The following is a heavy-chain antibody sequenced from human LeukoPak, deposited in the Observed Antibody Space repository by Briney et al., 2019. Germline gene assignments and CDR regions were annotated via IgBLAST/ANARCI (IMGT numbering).Heavy chain of an antibody. D-gene: IGHD1-1*01. J-gene: IGHJ4*02. CDR1: GGSISSYY. CDR2: IYYSGST. CDR3: ARTVSGLFLFDY. V-gene: IGHV4-59*01. Sequence: SETLSLTCTVSGGSISSYYWSWIRQPPGKGLEWIGYIYYSGSTNYNPSLKSRATISVDTSKNQFSLKLSSVTAADTAVYYCARTVSGLFLFDYWGQGTLVTVSS.